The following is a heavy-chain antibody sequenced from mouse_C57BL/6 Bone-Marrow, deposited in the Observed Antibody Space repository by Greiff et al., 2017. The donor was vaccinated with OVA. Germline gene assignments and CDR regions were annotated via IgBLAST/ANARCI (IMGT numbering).Heavy chain of an antibody. J-gene: IGHJ2*01. D-gene: IGHD2-4*01. Sequence: QVHVKQPGAELVKPGASVKLSCKASGYTFTSYWMHWVKQRPGRGLEWIGRIDPNSGGTKYNEKFKSKATLTVDKPSSTAYMQLSSLTSEDSAVYYCARSGRLRRGGYFDYWGQGTTLTVSS. CDR2: IDPNSGGT. V-gene: IGHV1-72*01. CDR3: ARSGRLRRGGYFDY. CDR1: GYTFTSYW.